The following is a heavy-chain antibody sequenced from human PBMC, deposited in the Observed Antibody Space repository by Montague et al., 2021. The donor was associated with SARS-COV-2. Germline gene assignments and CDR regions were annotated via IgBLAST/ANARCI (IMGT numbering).Heavy chain of an antibody. V-gene: IGHV4-39*01. CDR3: ARQENSSGWFKPDAFDI. D-gene: IGHD6-19*01. Sequence: SETLSLTCAVDLHSVVVELRCWSEVHPPERKSLKGIVCSFLRGSTYYNPSLKSRVTISVDTSKNQFSLKLSSVTAADTAVYYCARQENSSGWFKPDAFDIWGQGTMVTVSS. CDR1: LHSVVVELR. J-gene: IGHJ3*02. CDR2: SFLRGST.